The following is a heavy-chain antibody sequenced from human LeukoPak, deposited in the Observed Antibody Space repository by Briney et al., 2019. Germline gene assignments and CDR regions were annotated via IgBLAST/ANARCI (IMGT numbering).Heavy chain of an antibody. J-gene: IGHJ6*02. CDR1: GGSISSSPCY. V-gene: IGHV4-39*07. CDR2: ICSGGST. CDR3: ARQLPHVSYYYYYYGMDV. D-gene: IGHD2-2*01. Sequence: SETLSLTCTVSGGSISSSPCYWGWIRQSPGKGLEWFGTICSGGSTYYNPSLKSRVTISVDTSKNQFSLKLSSLTAADTAVYYCARQLPHVSYYYYYYGMDVWGQGTTVTVSS.